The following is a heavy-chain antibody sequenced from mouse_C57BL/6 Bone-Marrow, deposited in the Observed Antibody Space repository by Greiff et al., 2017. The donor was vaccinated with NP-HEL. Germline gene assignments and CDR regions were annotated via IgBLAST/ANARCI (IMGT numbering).Heavy chain of an antibody. CDR2: IDPSDSET. J-gene: IGHJ2*01. V-gene: IGHV1-52*01. CDR3: ARVGNSVYYFDY. Sequence: QVQLQQPGAELVRPGSSVKLSCKASGYTFTSYWMHWVKQRPIQGLEWIGNIDPSDSETHYNQKFKDKATLTVDKSSSTAYMQLSSLTSEDSAVYYCARVGNSVYYFDYWGQGTTLTVSS. CDR1: GYTFTSYW. D-gene: IGHD2-1*01.